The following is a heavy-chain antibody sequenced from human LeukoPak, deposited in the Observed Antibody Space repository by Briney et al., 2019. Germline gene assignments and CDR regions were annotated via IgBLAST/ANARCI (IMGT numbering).Heavy chain of an antibody. D-gene: IGHD5-24*01. CDR1: GGSIRSYY. CDR3: AREGRDGLFDY. V-gene: IGHV4-59*01. J-gene: IGHJ4*02. Sequence: PSETLSLTCTVSGGSIRSYYWSWIRQPPGKGLEWIGYIYYTGSTKYSPSLKSRVTISVDTSQNQFSLKLSSVTAADTAVYYCAREGRDGLFDYWGQGTLVTVSS. CDR2: IYYTGST.